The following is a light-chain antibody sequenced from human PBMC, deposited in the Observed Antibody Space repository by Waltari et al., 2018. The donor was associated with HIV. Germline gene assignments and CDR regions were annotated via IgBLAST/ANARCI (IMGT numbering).Light chain of an antibody. CDR1: SSDVGKYDL. CDR2: DVS. CDR3: CSYAGRTTIV. J-gene: IGLJ3*02. V-gene: IGLV2-23*02. Sequence: QSALTQPASVSGSPGQSITISCTGSSSDVGKYDLVSWYQQSPGKAPKLILYDVSKRPSGISSRFSGSKSDYTASLTISDLQAEDEADYYCCSYAGRTTIVFGGGTKLTVL.